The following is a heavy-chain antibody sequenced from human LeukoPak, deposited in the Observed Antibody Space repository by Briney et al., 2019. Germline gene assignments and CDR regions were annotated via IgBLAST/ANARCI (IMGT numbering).Heavy chain of an antibody. J-gene: IGHJ3*02. CDR1: GYTFSNHY. D-gene: IGHD6-19*01. Sequence: ASVKVSCKASGYTFSNHYIHWARQAPGQGLERMGIIHPSGTDTKYAQKFQGRVTLTRDTSTSTVYMELSSLRSEDTAVYYCARDKTGWSALDIWGQGTMVTVSS. CDR2: IHPSGTDT. CDR3: ARDKTGWSALDI. V-gene: IGHV1-46*01.